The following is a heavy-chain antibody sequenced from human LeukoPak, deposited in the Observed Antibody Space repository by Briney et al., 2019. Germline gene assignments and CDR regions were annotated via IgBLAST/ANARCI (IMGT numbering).Heavy chain of an antibody. CDR1: DGSISSYY. V-gene: IGHV4-59*01. CDR2: IYYSGST. D-gene: IGHD6-13*01. J-gene: IGHJ4*02. CDR3: AIYASSWQYFDY. Sequence: PSETLSLTCTVSDGSISSYYWSWIRQPPGKGLEWIGHIYYSGSTNYNPFLKSRVTISVDTSKNQFSLKLSSVTAADTAVYYCAIYASSWQYFDYWGQGTLVTVSS.